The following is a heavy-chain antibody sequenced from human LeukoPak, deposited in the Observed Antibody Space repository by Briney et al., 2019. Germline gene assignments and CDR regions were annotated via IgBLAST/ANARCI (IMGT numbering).Heavy chain of an antibody. D-gene: IGHD3-10*01. V-gene: IGHV4-59*12. Sequence: SETLSLTCTVSGGSISSYYWSWIRQAPGKGLEWIGYIYYSGSTTYNPSLESRVFISLDTSKNQFSLMLSSVTDADTAVYYCAGSRQFGENYWGQGTLVTVSS. CDR3: AGSRQFGENY. J-gene: IGHJ4*02. CDR1: GGSISSYY. CDR2: IYYSGST.